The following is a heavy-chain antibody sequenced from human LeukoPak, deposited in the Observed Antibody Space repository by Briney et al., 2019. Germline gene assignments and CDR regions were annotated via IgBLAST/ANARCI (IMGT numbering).Heavy chain of an antibody. CDR2: INHSGST. D-gene: IGHD4/OR15-4a*01. V-gene: IGHV4-34*01. J-gene: IGHJ3*02. Sequence: SETLSLTCAVYGGSFSGYYWSWIRQPPGKGLEWIGEINHSGSTNYNPSLKSRVTISVDTSKNQFSLKLSSVTAANTAVYYCARGLSSFDIWGQGTMVTVSS. CDR3: ARGLSSFDI. CDR1: GGSFSGYY.